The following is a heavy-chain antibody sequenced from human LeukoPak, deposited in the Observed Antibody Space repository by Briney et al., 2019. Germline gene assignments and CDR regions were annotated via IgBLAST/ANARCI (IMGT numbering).Heavy chain of an antibody. CDR1: GFTFDDYA. V-gene: IGHV3-9*01. CDR3: ARDASGSTDY. CDR2: ISWNSGSI. D-gene: IGHD1-26*01. Sequence: GGSLRLSCAASGFTFDDYAMHWVRQAPGKGLEWVSGISWNSGSIGYADSVKGRFTISRDNAKNSLYLQMDSLRAEDTAVYYCARDASGSTDYWGQGTLVTVPS. J-gene: IGHJ4*02.